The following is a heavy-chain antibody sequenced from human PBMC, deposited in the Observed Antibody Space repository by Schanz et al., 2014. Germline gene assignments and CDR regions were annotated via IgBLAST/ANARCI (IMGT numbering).Heavy chain of an antibody. CDR3: ARVPEPGWFDP. CDR2: IYYRGTT. J-gene: IGHJ5*02. D-gene: IGHD1-26*01. Sequence: QVQLQESGPGLAEPSQTLSLTCTVSGDSISSAYWSWIRQHPGKGLEWIGFIYYRGTTYYNPSLKSRVSISLDPSKTQFFLNLNSLTAADTAVYYCARVPEPGWFDPWGQGTLVTVSS. V-gene: IGHV4-31*03. CDR1: GDSISSAY.